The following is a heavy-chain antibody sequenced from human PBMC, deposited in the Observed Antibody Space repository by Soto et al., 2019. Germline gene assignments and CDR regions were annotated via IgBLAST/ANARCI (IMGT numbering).Heavy chain of an antibody. Sequence: SQTLSLTCAISGDSVSSNSAAWNWIRQSPSRGLEWLGRTYYRSKWYNDYAVSVKSRITINPDTSKNQFSLQLNSVTPEDTAVYYCARDPPYYDFWSGYSYGAFDIWGQGTMVTVSS. CDR2: TYYRSKWYN. D-gene: IGHD3-3*01. J-gene: IGHJ3*02. V-gene: IGHV6-1*01. CDR3: ARDPPYYDFWSGYSYGAFDI. CDR1: GDSVSSNSAA.